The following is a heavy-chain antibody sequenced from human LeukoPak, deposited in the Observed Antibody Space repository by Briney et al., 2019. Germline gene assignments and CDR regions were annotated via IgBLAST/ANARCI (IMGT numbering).Heavy chain of an antibody. V-gene: IGHV5-10-1*01. J-gene: IGHJ4*02. CDR1: GYSFTSYW. D-gene: IGHD6-6*01. CDR3: ASEGVGTYSSSSP. CDR2: IDPSDSYT. Sequence: GESLQISCQGSGYSFTSYWISWVRQMPGKGLEWMGRIDPSDSYTNYSPSFQGHVTISADKSISTAYLQWSSLKASDTAMYYCASEGVGTYSSSSPWGQGTLVTVSS.